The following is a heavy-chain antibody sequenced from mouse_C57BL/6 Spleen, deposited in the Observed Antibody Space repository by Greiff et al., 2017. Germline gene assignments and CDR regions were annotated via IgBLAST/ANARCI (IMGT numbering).Heavy chain of an antibody. D-gene: IGHD2-4*01. V-gene: IGHV1-5*01. CDR2: IYPGNSDT. Sequence: VQLQQSGTVLARPGASVKMSCKTSGYTFTSYWMHWVKQRPGQGLEWIGAIYPGNSDTSYNQKFKGKAKLTAVTSASTAYMELSSLTNEDSAVYYCTRSGGYDYTYYAMDYWGQGTSVTVSS. CDR3: TRSGGYDYTYYAMDY. J-gene: IGHJ4*01. CDR1: GYTFTSYW.